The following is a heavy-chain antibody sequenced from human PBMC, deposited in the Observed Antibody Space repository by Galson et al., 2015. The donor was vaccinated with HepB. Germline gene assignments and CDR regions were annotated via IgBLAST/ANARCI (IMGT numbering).Heavy chain of an antibody. V-gene: IGHV1-2*02. CDR1: GYTFTGYY. CDR2: INPNSGGT. Sequence: SVKVSCKASGYTFTGYYMHWVRQAPGQGLEWMGWINPNSGGTNYAQKFQGRVTMTRDTSISTAYMELSRLRSDDTAVYYCARVSLVVVPASGVNWFDPWGQGTLVTVSS. D-gene: IGHD2-2*01. CDR3: ARVSLVVVPASGVNWFDP. J-gene: IGHJ5*02.